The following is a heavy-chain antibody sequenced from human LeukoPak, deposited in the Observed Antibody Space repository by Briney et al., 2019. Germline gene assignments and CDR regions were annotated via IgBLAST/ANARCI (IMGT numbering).Heavy chain of an antibody. J-gene: IGHJ4*02. V-gene: IGHV3-23*01. Sequence: PGGSLRLSCAASGFTFSSYAMSWVRQAPGKGLEWVSAMSGSGRSTYYADSVKGRFTISRDNSKNTVYLQMNSLRAEDTAEYYCAKDMGEDGSYFLDYWGQGTLATVSS. CDR2: MSGSGRST. CDR3: AKDMGEDGSYFLDY. D-gene: IGHD1-26*01. CDR1: GFTFSSYA.